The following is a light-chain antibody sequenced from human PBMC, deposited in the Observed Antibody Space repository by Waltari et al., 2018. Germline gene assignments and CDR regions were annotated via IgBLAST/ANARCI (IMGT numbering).Light chain of an antibody. V-gene: IGLV3-21*04. CDR2: YVS. Sequence: SYVLTQPPSVSVAPGKTARHTCGGNNIGTKSVHWYQRKPGQAPILVVSYVSDRPSGVPQRFSCANTGNTATLTISTVEDADEDDDYCQVWDANNDPGVFGTGTEVTVL. CDR1: NIGTKS. J-gene: IGLJ1*01. CDR3: QVWDANNDPGV.